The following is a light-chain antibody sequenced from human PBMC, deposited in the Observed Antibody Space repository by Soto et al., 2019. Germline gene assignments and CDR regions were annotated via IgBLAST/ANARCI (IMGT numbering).Light chain of an antibody. CDR1: SSNIGAGYD. V-gene: IGLV1-40*01. CDR2: GNS. J-gene: IGLJ2*01. Sequence: QSVLTQPPSVSGAPGQRVTISCTGSSSNIGAGYDVHWYQQLPGTAPKLLIYGNSNRPSGVPDRFSGSKSGTSASLAITGLQAEDEADYYCQSYASSLRVVFGGGTTLTVL. CDR3: QSYASSLRVV.